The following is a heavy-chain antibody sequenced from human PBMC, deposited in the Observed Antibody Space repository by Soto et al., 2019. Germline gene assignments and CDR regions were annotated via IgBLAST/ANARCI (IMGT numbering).Heavy chain of an antibody. CDR3: AKGCDWKFDF. Sequence: QVQLQESGPGLVKPSGTLSLTCDVSGDSISSDKWWTWVRQSPGRGLEWIGEIHHRGTTNCSPSLKSRVTISVQKSKNQFSLEMTSLTAADTAIYYCAKGCDWKFDFWGQGSLVTVSS. CDR2: IHHRGTT. CDR1: GDSISSDKW. J-gene: IGHJ4*02. D-gene: IGHD1-1*01. V-gene: IGHV4-4*02.